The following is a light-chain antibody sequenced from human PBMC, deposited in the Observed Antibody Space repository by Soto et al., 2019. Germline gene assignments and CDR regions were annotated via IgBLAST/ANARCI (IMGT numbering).Light chain of an antibody. CDR3: QQYNHWPLYT. V-gene: IGKV3-15*01. CDR1: QSVSRN. CDR2: DAS. J-gene: IGKJ2*01. Sequence: EVVMTQSPATLSVSPGERATLSCRASQSVSRNLAWYQQRPGRAPRLLIYDASTRATNIPTRFSGSGSGTEVTLPISSLQSEDFAVYYCQQYNHWPLYTFGQGTKLEIK.